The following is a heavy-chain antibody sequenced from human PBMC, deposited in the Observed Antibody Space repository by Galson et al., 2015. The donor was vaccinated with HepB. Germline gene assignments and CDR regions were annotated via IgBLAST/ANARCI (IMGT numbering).Heavy chain of an antibody. CDR3: AKEDEGIVVVPAAMLDY. D-gene: IGHD2-2*01. V-gene: IGHV3-30*18. Sequence: SLRLSCAASGFTFSSYGMHWVRQAPGKGLEWVAVISHDGSNKYYADSVKGRFTISRDNSKNTLYLQMNSLRAEDTAVYYCAKEDEGIVVVPAAMLDYWGQGTLVTVSS. J-gene: IGHJ4*02. CDR2: ISHDGSNK. CDR1: GFTFSSYG.